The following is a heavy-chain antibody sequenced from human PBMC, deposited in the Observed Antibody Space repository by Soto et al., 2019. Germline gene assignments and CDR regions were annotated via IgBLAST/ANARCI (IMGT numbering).Heavy chain of an antibody. D-gene: IGHD2-15*01. CDR3: ARATKSGGSGPPCYFDD. CDR1: GGSISSGGYS. V-gene: IGHV4-30-2*01. J-gene: IGHJ4*02. Sequence: SETLSLTCAVSGGSISSGGYSWSWIRQPPGKGLEWIGYIYHSGSTYYNPSLKSRVTISVDRSKNQFSLKLSSVTAADTAVYYCARATKSGGSGPPCYFDDWGQGSLVTVSS. CDR2: IYHSGST.